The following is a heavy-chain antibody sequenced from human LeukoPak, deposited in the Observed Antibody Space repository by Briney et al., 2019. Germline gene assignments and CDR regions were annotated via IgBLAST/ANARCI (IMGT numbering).Heavy chain of an antibody. J-gene: IGHJ4*02. CDR1: GGSISSGDYY. CDR3: ARDLDYSGSYTDY. D-gene: IGHD1-26*01. V-gene: IGHV4-30-4*01. Sequence: SQTLSLTCTVSGGSISSGDYYWSWIRQPPGKGLEWIGYIYYSGSTYYNPSLKSRVTISVDTSKNQFSLKLSSVTAADTAVYYCARDLDYSGSYTDYWGQGTLVTVSS. CDR2: IYYSGST.